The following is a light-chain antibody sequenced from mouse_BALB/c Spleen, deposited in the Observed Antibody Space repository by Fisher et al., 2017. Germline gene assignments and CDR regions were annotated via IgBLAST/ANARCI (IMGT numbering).Light chain of an antibody. Sequence: IVLTQSPAIMSASPGEKVTMSCRASSSVSYMHWFQQKSGTSPKRWIYDTSNLASGVPVRFSGSGSGNSYSLTISRMEAEDAATYYCQQYHSYPLTFGAGTKL. CDR1: SSVSY. V-gene: IGKV4-59*01. CDR3: QQYHSYPLT. CDR2: DTS. J-gene: IGKJ5*01.